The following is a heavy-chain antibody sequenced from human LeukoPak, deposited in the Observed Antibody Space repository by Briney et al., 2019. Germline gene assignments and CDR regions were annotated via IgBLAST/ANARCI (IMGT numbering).Heavy chain of an antibody. CDR2: VKEDGSDK. Sequence: PGGSLRLSCAASGFTFSSYWMAWVRQAPGKGLEWVASVKEDGSDKYYVDSVKGRFTISRDSAKTSLYLQMHSLRAEDTAVYYCARDRGCVSFDYWGHGTLLTVSS. J-gene: IGHJ4*01. CDR1: GFTFSSYW. V-gene: IGHV3-7*05. CDR3: ARDRGCVSFDY. D-gene: IGHD6-19*01.